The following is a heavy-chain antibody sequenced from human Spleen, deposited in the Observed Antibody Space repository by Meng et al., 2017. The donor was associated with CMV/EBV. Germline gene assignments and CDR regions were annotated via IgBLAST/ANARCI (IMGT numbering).Heavy chain of an antibody. J-gene: IGHJ4*02. Sequence: FAVSGGSISSSNLCTSVRQVPGKGLEWIGKIYHSGSTNYNPSLKSRVTISVDKFKNQFSLKLGSVTAADTAVYYCARVASGQDYFDSWGQGTLVTVSS. CDR2: IYHSGST. CDR3: ARVASGQDYFDS. V-gene: IGHV4-4*02. CDR1: GGSISSSNL.